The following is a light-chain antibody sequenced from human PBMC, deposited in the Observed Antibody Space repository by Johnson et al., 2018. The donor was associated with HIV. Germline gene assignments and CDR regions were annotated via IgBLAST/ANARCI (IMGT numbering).Light chain of an antibody. V-gene: IGLV1-51*01. CDR2: DNN. CDR3: GTWDNSLSAPRYV. CDR1: SSNIGNNY. J-gene: IGLJ1*01. Sequence: QSVLTQPPSVSAAPGQKVTISCSGSSSNIGNNYVSWYQQLPGTAPKLLIYDNNQRPSGIPDRFSGSKSGTSATLAITGLQTGDEADYYCGTWDNSLSAPRYVFGTGTKVTVL.